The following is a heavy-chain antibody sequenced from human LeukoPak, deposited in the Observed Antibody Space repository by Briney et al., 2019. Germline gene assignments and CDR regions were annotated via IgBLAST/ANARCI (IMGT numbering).Heavy chain of an antibody. Sequence: PGGSLRLSCAASGFTFSSYGMHWVRQAPGKGLEWVAFIRYDGSNKYYADSVKGRFTISRDNSKNTLYLQMNSLRAEDTAVYYCAKDRDVDTAMVPDYWGQGTLVTVSS. V-gene: IGHV3-30*02. CDR3: AKDRDVDTAMVPDY. D-gene: IGHD5-18*01. CDR1: GFTFSSYG. J-gene: IGHJ4*02. CDR2: IRYDGSNK.